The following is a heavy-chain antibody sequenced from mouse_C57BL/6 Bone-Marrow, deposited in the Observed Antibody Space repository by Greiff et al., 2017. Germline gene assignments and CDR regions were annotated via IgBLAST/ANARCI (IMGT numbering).Heavy chain of an antibody. J-gene: IGHJ3*01. CDR2: IDPENGDT. Sequence: VQLQQSGAELVRPGASVKLSCTASGFNIKDDYMHWVKQRPEPGLEWIGWIDPENGDTEYASKFQGKATIKVDTSSNTAYLQLSSLTTEDTAVYCCTRIAYWGQGTLVTVSA. CDR3: TRIAY. V-gene: IGHV14-4*01. CDR1: GFNIKDDY.